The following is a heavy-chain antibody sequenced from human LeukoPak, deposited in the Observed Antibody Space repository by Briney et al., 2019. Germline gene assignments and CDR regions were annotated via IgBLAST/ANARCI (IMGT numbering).Heavy chain of an antibody. V-gene: IGHV1-46*01. J-gene: IGHJ6*02. CDR2: INPVGGST. Sequence: ASVKVSCKASGYTFTSYYMHWVRQAPGQGREWMGIINPVGGSTSYAQKFQGRVTMTRDTSTSTVYMELSSLRSEDTAVYYCARDQTPDGMDVWGQGTTVTVSS. CDR3: ARDQTPDGMDV. CDR1: GYTFTSYY.